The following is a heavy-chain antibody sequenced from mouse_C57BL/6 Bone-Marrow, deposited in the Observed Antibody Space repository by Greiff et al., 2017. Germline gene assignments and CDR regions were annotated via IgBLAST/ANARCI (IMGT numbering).Heavy chain of an antibody. CDR3: ARGGTVVAPYWYFDV. D-gene: IGHD1-1*01. Sequence: QVQLQQSGAELAGPGASVKLSCKASGYTFTSYGISWVKQRTGQGLEWIGEIYPRSGNTYYNEKFKGKATLTADKSSSTAYMELRSLTSEDSAVYFCARGGTVVAPYWYFDVWGTGTTVTVSS. J-gene: IGHJ1*03. CDR2: IYPRSGNT. CDR1: GYTFTSYG. V-gene: IGHV1-81*01.